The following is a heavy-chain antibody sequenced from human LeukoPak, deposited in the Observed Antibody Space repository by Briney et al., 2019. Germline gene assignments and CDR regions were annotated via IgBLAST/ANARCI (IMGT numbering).Heavy chain of an antibody. V-gene: IGHV1-69*04. D-gene: IGHD3-10*01. J-gene: IGHJ4*02. CDR2: IIPILGIA. CDR1: GGTFSSYA. Sequence: GASVKVSCKASGGTFSSYAISWVRQAPGQGLEWMGRIIPILGIANYAQKFQGRVTITADKSTSTAYMELSSLRSEDTAVYYCARDGSGSKPAPFDYWGQGTLVTVSS. CDR3: ARDGSGSKPAPFDY.